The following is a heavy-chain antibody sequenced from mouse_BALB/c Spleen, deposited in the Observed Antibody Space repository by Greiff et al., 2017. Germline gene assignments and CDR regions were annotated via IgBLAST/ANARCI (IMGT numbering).Heavy chain of an antibody. CDR2: IDPANGNT. V-gene: IGHV14-3*02. Sequence: EVQLQQSGAELVKPGASVKLSCTASGFNITDTYMHWVKQRPEQGLEWIGRIDPANGNTKYDPKFQGKATITADTSSNTAYLQLSSLTSEDTAVYYCAPYGSSYWYFDVWGAGTTVTVSS. CDR1: GFNITDTY. J-gene: IGHJ1*01. D-gene: IGHD1-1*01. CDR3: APYGSSYWYFDV.